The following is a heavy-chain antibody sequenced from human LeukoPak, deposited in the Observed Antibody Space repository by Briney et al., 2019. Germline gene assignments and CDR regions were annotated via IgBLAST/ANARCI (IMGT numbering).Heavy chain of an antibody. J-gene: IGHJ3*02. D-gene: IGHD1-14*01. V-gene: IGHV4-59*01. CDR3: ARGPSGSGDAFDI. CDR1: GGSISSYY. Sequence: PSETLSLTCTVSGGSISSYYWSWIRQPPGKGLEWLGYIYYSGSTNYNPSLKSRVTISVDTSKNQFSLKLSSVTAADTAVYYCARGPSGSGDAFDIWGQGTMVTVSS. CDR2: IYYSGST.